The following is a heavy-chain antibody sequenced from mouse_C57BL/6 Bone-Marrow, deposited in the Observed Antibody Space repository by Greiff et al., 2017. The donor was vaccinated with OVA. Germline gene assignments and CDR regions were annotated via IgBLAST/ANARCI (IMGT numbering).Heavy chain of an antibody. Sequence: QVQLQQPGAELVMPGASVKLSCKASGYTFTSYWMHWVKQRPGQGLEWIGEIDPSDSYTNYNQKFKGKSTLTVDKSSSTAYMQLSSLTSEDSAVYYWARSGLYSNFLYYAMDYWGQGTSVTVSS. CDR3: ARSGLYSNFLYYAMDY. V-gene: IGHV1-69*01. D-gene: IGHD2-5*01. CDR1: GYTFTSYW. CDR2: IDPSDSYT. J-gene: IGHJ4*01.